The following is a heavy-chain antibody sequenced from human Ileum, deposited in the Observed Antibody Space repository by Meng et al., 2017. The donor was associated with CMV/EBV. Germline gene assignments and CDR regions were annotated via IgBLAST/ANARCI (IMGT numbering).Heavy chain of an antibody. Sequence: GGSLRLSCAASGFTFSSYSMNWVRQAPGKGLEWVSSISSSSSYIYYADSVKGRFTISRDNAKNSLYLQMNSLRAEDTAVYYFARDLLTIFGVVPFGIDGMDVWGQGTMVTVSS. CDR2: ISSSSSYI. CDR3: ARDLLTIFGVVPFGIDGMDV. CDR1: GFTFSSYS. J-gene: IGHJ6*02. D-gene: IGHD3-3*01. V-gene: IGHV3-21*01.